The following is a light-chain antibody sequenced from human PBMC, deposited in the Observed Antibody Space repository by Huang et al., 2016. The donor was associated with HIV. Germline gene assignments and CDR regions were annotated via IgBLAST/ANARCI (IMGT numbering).Light chain of an antibody. Sequence: VMTQSPATLSVSPGERATLSCRASESILRNLAWYQQRPGHPPRLLIYGASVRLPGIPDRFRGSWSGTEFSLTISSLQSEDFAVYYCQQYNKWPPYTYGQGTKLEIK. J-gene: IGKJ2*01. CDR3: QQYNKWPPYT. CDR1: ESILRN. CDR2: GAS. V-gene: IGKV3-15*01.